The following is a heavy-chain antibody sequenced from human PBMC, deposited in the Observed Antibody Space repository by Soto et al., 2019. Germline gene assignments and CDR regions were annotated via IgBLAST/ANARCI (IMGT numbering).Heavy chain of an antibody. CDR3: ARQIYDSDTGPNFQYYFDS. V-gene: IGHV5-10-1*01. CDR2: IDPSDSQT. Sequence: GASLKISFKGSGYRFAGYWITWVRQKPGKGLEWMGRIDPSDSQTYYSPSFRGHVTISVTKSITTVFLQWSSMRASDTAMYYCARQIYDSDTGPNFQYYFDSWGQGTPVTVSS. J-gene: IGHJ4*02. CDR1: GYRFAGYW. D-gene: IGHD3-22*01.